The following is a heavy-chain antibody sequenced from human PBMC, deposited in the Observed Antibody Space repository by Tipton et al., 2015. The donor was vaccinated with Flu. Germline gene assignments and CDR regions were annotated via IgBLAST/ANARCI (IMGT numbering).Heavy chain of an antibody. Sequence: LRLSCAVYGGSFSGYYWSWIRQPPGKGLEWIGEINHSGSTNYNPSLKSRVTISVDTSKNQFSLKLSSVTAADTAVYYCAREGTSMTTVTTVDYWGQGTLVTVSS. CDR1: GGSFSGYY. J-gene: IGHJ4*02. CDR2: INHSGST. CDR3: AREGTSMTTVTTVDY. D-gene: IGHD4-17*01. V-gene: IGHV4-34*01.